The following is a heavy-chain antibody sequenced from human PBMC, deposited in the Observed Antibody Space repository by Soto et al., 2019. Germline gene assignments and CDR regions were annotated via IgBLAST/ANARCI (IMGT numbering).Heavy chain of an antibody. CDR2: IIPILDIA. J-gene: IGHJ3*02. CDR3: AREEKAFDS. V-gene: IGHV1-69*08. Sequence: QVQLVQSGAEVKKPGSSVKVSCKASGGTFSSYTISWVRQAPGQGLEWMGRIIPILDIAIYAQKLQGRVTITADKSTNQVYMELSSLRSEDTAVYYCAREEKAFDSWGQGTMVTVSS. CDR1: GGTFSSYT.